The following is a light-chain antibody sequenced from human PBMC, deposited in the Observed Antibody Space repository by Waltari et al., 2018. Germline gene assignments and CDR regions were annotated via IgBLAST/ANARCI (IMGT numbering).Light chain of an antibody. Sequence: QSALTQPASVSGSPGQSLTISCTGTSSDVGGYQNVSWYQHHPGKAPTLMIYEVNNRPSGVSDRFSGSKSGNTASLTISGLQAEDEADYYCMSYTSSSTFVFGTGTKVTVL. J-gene: IGLJ1*01. V-gene: IGLV2-14*01. CDR3: MSYTSSSTFV. CDR2: EVN. CDR1: SSDVGGYQN.